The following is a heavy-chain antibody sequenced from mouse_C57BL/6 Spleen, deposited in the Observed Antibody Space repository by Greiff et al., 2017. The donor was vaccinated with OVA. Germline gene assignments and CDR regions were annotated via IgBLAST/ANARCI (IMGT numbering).Heavy chain of an antibody. CDR3: ARHDITTVVANYFDY. CDR2: FYPGSGSI. D-gene: IGHD1-1*01. J-gene: IGHJ2*01. V-gene: IGHV1-62-2*01. Sequence: VKLMESGAELVKPGASVKLSCKASGYTFTEYTIHWVKQRSGQGLEWIGWFYPGSGSIKYNEKFKDKATLTADKSSSTVYMELSRLTSEDSAVYFCARHDITTVVANYFDYWGQGTTLTVSS. CDR1: GYTFTEYT.